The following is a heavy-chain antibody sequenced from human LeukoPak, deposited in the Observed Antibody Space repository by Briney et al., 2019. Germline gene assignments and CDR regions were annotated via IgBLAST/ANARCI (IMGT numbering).Heavy chain of an antibody. CDR1: GYTFTSNY. V-gene: IGHV1-46*01. Sequence: GASVKVSCKASGYTFTSNYIHWVRQAPGQGLEWMGIITPRDGSTNYAQKFQGRVTMTTDASTNTVYMEFRSLRSEDTAVYYCASGRNLWHGFDPWGQGTLVTVSS. CDR2: ITPRDGST. J-gene: IGHJ5*02. CDR3: ASGRNLWHGFDP. D-gene: IGHD1-14*01.